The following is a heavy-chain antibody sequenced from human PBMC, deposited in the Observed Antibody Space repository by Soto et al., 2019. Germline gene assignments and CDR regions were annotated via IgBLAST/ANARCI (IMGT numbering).Heavy chain of an antibody. CDR1: GFTVSSNY. CDR3: ARDRRDKVYDAFDI. Sequence: EVQLVESGGGLVQPGGSLRLSCAASGFTVSSNYMSWVRQAPGKGLEWVSVIYSGGSTYYADSMKGRFTISRHNSKNTLYLQMNSLRAEDTAVYYCARDRRDKVYDAFDIWGQGTMVTVSS. V-gene: IGHV3-53*04. CDR2: IYSGGST. J-gene: IGHJ3*02.